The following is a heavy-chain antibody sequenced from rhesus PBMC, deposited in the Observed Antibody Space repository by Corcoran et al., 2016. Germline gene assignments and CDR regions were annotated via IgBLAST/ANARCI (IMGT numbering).Heavy chain of an antibody. D-gene: IGHD1-1*01. CDR2: ISGSGGSN. J-gene: IGHJ4*01. Sequence: QVQLQESGPGLVKPSETLSLPCAVPACSISRTYCRWIRQPPGQGLEWIGCISGSGGSNDYNPSLKSRVTISTDTSKNQFSLKLSSVTAADTAVYYCARGGPAAKDYFDYWGQGVLVTVSS. V-gene: IGHV4-173*01. CDR3: ARGGPAAKDYFDY. CDR1: ACSISRTY.